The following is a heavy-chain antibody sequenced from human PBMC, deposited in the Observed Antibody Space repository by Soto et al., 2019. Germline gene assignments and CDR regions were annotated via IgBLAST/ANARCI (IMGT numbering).Heavy chain of an antibody. J-gene: IGHJ6*02. CDR3: ARVWGMSAPLRGDSGMDV. D-gene: IGHD3-10*01. CDR2: ISAYNGNT. Sequence: ASVKVSCKASGYTFTIYCISWVRQAPGQGLEWMGWISAYNGNTNYAQKLQGRVTMTTDTSTSTAYMELRSLRSDDTAVYYCARVWGMSAPLRGDSGMDVWGQGTTVTVSS. CDR1: GYTFTIYC. V-gene: IGHV1-18*01.